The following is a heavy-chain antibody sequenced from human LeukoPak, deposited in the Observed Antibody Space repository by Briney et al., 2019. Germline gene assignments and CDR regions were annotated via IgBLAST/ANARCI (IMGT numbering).Heavy chain of an antibody. CDR3: ARGGALGYCSSTSCYRFDP. CDR1: GYTFTGYY. D-gene: IGHD2-2*01. J-gene: IGHJ5*02. CDR2: INPNSGGT. Sequence: ASVKVSCKASGYTFTGYYMHWVRQAPGQGLEWMGWINPNSGGTNYAQKFQGRVTMTRDTSISTAYMELSRLRSDDTAVYYCARGGALGYCSSTSCYRFDPWGQGTLVTVSS. V-gene: IGHV1-2*02.